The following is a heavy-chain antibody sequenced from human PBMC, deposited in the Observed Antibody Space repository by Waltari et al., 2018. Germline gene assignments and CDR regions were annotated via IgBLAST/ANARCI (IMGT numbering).Heavy chain of an antibody. Sequence: QVQLLQSGAEVKKPGSSEKVSCKASGGTFSSYATIWVRQAPGQGLEWMGGIIPILGIANYAQRFQGRVTITADESTSTAYMELSSLRSEDTAVYYCARGGVGVTTLGYWGQGTLVTVSS. D-gene: IGHD4-17*01. CDR2: IIPILGIA. J-gene: IGHJ4*02. CDR1: GGTFSSYA. V-gene: IGHV1-69*10. CDR3: ARGGVGVTTLGY.